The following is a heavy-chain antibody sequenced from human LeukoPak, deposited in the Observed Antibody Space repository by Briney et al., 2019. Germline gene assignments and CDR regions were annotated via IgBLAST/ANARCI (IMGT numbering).Heavy chain of an antibody. CDR3: ARDGSGWSFDY. J-gene: IGHJ4*02. V-gene: IGHV1-2*02. Sequence: GASVKVSCKASGYTFTGDYIHWVRQAPGQGLEWMGCIHPNSGDTNYAQKFQGRVTMTRDTSISTAYMELSRLRSDDMAVYYCARDGSGWSFDYWGQGTLVTVSS. CDR2: IHPNSGDT. D-gene: IGHD6-19*01. CDR1: GYTFTGDY.